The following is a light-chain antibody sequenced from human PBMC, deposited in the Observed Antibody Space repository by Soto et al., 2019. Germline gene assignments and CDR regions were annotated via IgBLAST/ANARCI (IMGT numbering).Light chain of an antibody. CDR1: SXDVGAYKY. CDR2: EVT. J-gene: IGLJ1*01. V-gene: IGLV2-8*01. CDR3: SSYAGRNNPLLV. Sequence: QSALTQPRSASGSPGQSVTISCTGTSXDVGAYKYVSWYQQYPGKAPKLMIFEVTKRPSGVPDRFSGSKSGNTASLTVSGLQAEDEADYFCSSYAGRNNPLLVFGTGTKVTLL.